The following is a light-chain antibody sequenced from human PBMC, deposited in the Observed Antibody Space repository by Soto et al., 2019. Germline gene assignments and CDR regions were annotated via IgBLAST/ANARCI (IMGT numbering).Light chain of an antibody. CDR1: SGSIASNY. V-gene: IGLV6-57*02. CDR3: QSYDSSNVV. Sequence: NFMLTQPHSVSASPGKTVTISCTGSSGSIASNYVQWYQQRPGSAPTTVIYEDNHRPSGVPDRFSGSIDSSSNSASLTISGLKTEDEADYYCQSYDSSNVVFGGGTKLTVL. CDR2: EDN. J-gene: IGLJ3*02.